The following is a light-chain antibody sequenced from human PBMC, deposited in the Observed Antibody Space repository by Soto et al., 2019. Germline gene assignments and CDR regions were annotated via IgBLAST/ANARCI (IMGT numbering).Light chain of an antibody. CDR3: SSYAGSSNV. CDR1: SSDVGGYNY. CDR2: EVN. J-gene: IGLJ1*01. V-gene: IGLV2-8*01. Sequence: QSVLTQPPSASGSPGPSVAISCTGTSSDVGGYNYVSWYQQHPGKAPKLMIYEVNKRPSEDXXXXSXSKSGNTASLTVSGLQAEDEADYYCSSYAGSSNVFGTGTKATVL.